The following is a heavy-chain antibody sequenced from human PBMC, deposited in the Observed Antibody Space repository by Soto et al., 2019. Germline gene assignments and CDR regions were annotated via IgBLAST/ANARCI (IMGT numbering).Heavy chain of an antibody. J-gene: IGHJ3*02. CDR2: INPTSGGT. CDR3: GRSENGRYSGYDDAFDI. Sequence: ASVKVSCRASGYTFTGYYMHCVRQAPGQGREWMGWINPTSGGTNYAQNFQGWVTMTRDTSISTPHRELNRLNCEDRAVLYWGRSENGRYSGYDDAFDIWGQGKMVTVS. V-gene: IGHV1-2*04. CDR1: GYTFTGYY. D-gene: IGHD5-12*01.